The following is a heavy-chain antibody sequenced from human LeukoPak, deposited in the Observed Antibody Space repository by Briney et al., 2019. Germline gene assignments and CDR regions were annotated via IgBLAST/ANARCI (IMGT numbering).Heavy chain of an antibody. D-gene: IGHD4-23*01. CDR3: TSNYGGDSNY. CDR1: GFTFSNSW. Sequence: PGGSLRLSCAVSGFTFSNSWMHWVRQAPGKGLVWVSRINTDGRITTYADSVKGRFPVSRDNAKNMLYLQMNSLRAEDTAMYYCTSNYGGDSNYWGQGTLVTVSS. V-gene: IGHV3-74*01. J-gene: IGHJ4*02. CDR2: INTDGRIT.